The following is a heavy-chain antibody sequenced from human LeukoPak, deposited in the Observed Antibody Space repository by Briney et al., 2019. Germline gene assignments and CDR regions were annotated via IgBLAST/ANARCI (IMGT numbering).Heavy chain of an antibody. Sequence: ASVKVSCKASGYTFTSYATSWVRQAPGEGLEWMGWISAYNGDTDYAQKLQGRVTMTTDTSTNTAYMELRSLRSDDTAVFYCARQQCRGGSCYWGYYFDYWGQGTLVTVSS. J-gene: IGHJ4*02. CDR2: ISAYNGDT. D-gene: IGHD2-15*01. CDR1: GYTFTSYA. V-gene: IGHV1-18*01. CDR3: ARQQCRGGSCYWGYYFDY.